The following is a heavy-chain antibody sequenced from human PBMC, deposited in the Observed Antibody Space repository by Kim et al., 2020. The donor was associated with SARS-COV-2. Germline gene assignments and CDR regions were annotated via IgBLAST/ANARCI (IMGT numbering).Heavy chain of an antibody. J-gene: IGHJ4*02. Sequence: GGSLRLSCAASGFTFSTYAMHWVRQAPGKGLEWVAVISNDGNNYYTAYAATGRFTITIYNSKYTKFPHMNMMSADTAAAYYCAWHFVKGPWFDYWGEGTL. V-gene: IGHV3-33*02. CDR1: GFTFSTYA. CDR2: ISNDGNNY. CDR3: AWHFVKGPWFDY. D-gene: IGHD3-3*02.